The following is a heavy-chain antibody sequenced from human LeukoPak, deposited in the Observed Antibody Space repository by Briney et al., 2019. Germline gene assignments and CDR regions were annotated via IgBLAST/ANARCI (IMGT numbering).Heavy chain of an antibody. CDR1: GFTFSSYS. V-gene: IGHV3-48*02. D-gene: IGHD2-15*01. CDR3: ARVSGWPWDY. Sequence: GGSLRLSCAASGFTFSSYSMNWVRQAPGKGLEWVSYISLSSTTIYYADSVKGRFTISRDDAKNSLYPQMNSLRDEDTAVYYCARVSGWPWDYWGQGTLVTVSS. J-gene: IGHJ4*02. CDR2: ISLSSTTI.